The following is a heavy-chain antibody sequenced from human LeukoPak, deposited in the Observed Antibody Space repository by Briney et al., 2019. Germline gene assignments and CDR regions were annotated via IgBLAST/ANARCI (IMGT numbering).Heavy chain of an antibody. CDR3: GVSWVVISGHDAFDI. V-gene: IGHV3-21*01. CDR1: GFTFSSYS. D-gene: IGHD3-22*01. CDR2: ISSSSSYI. Sequence: PGGSLRLSCAASGFTFSSYSMNWVRQAPGKGLEWVSSISSSSSYIYYADSVKGRFTISRDNAKNSLYLQMNSLRAEDTAVYDCGVSWVVISGHDAFDIWGQGTMVTVSS. J-gene: IGHJ3*02.